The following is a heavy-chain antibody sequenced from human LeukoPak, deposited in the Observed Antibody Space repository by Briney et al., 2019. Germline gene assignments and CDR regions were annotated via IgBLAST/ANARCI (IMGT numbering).Heavy chain of an antibody. V-gene: IGHV3-30-3*01. CDR1: GFTFSSYA. CDR3: AIGGGGSYLLDY. Sequence: PGRSLRLSCAASGFTFSSYAMHWVSQAQGKGLEWVAVISYDGSNKYYADSVKGRFTISRDNSKNTLYLQMNSLRAEDTAVYYCAIGGGGSYLLDYWGQGTLVTVSS. D-gene: IGHD1-26*01. CDR2: ISYDGSNK. J-gene: IGHJ4*02.